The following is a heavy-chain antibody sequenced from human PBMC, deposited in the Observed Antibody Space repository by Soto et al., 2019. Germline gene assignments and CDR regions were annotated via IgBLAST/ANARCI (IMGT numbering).Heavy chain of an antibody. D-gene: IGHD3-22*01. CDR1: GFTVSSNY. CDR3: ARDSGYSPSGY. V-gene: IGHV3-66*01. Sequence: EVQLVESGGGLVQPGGSLRLSCAASGFTVSSNYMSWVRQAPGKGLEWVSVIYSGGSTYYADSVKGRFTISRDNSKNTLYLQMTSMRAEDTAVYYCARDSGYSPSGYWGPGTLVTVSS. CDR2: IYSGGST. J-gene: IGHJ4*02.